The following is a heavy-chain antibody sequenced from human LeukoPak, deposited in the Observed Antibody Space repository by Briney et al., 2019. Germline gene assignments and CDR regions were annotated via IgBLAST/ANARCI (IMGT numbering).Heavy chain of an antibody. CDR2: ISYDGSNK. Sequence: GGSLRLSCAASGFTFSSYAMHWVRQAPGKGLEWVAAISYDGSNKYYADSVKGRFTISRDNSKNTLYLQMNSLRAEDTAVYYCAKDKAPEQLAHPGAFDYWGQGTLVTVSS. CDR3: AKDKAPEQLAHPGAFDY. J-gene: IGHJ4*02. CDR1: GFTFSSYA. V-gene: IGHV3-30-3*01. D-gene: IGHD6-13*01.